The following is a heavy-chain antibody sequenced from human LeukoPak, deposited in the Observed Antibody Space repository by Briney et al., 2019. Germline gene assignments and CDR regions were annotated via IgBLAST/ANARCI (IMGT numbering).Heavy chain of an antibody. V-gene: IGHV4-39*01. CDR3: ARHPNYYDSSGYYYAPRYYFDY. CDR2: VYYSGST. J-gene: IGHJ4*02. D-gene: IGHD3-22*01. CDR1: GGSISSSSYY. Sequence: SETLSLTCTVSGGSISSSSYYWGWIRQPPGKGLEWTGSVYYSGSTYYNPSLKSRVTISVDTSKNQFSLKLSSVTAADTAVYYCARHPNYYDSSGYYYAPRYYFDYWGQGTLVTVSS.